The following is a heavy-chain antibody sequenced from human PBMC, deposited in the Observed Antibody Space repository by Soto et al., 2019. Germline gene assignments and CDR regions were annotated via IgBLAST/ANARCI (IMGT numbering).Heavy chain of an antibody. CDR3: AREGVAPYYYYGMDV. CDR1: GDTFTGYY. Sequence: ASVKVACKASGDTFTGYYMHWVRQAPGQGLERMGWINPNSGDTNYAQTFQGRVNMTTDTSTSTVHMEVRSLRSDDTAVYYCAREGVAPYYYYGMDVWGQGTPVTVSS. CDR2: INPNSGDT. D-gene: IGHD5-12*01. V-gene: IGHV1-2*02. J-gene: IGHJ6*02.